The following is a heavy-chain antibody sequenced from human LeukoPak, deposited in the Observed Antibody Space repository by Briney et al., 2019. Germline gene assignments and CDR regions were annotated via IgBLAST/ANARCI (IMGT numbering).Heavy chain of an antibody. J-gene: IGHJ6*02. Sequence: ASVKVSCKASGYTFTSYDINWVRQATGQGLEWMGWMNPNSGNTGYAQKFQGRVTMTRNTSISTAYMELSSLRSEDTAVYYCARGPHQWIQLWLYYYYGMDVWGQGTTVTVSS. CDR1: GYTFTSYD. D-gene: IGHD5-18*01. CDR3: ARGPHQWIQLWLYYYYGMDV. CDR2: MNPNSGNT. V-gene: IGHV1-8*01.